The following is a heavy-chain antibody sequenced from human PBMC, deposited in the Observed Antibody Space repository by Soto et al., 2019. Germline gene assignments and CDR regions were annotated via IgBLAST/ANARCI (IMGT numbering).Heavy chain of an antibody. CDR1: GDYIHVGGYY. J-gene: IGHJ5*02. V-gene: IGHV4-30-4*01. CDR2: IYYTGKT. Sequence: PSETLSLTCSVSGDYIHVGGYYWTWIRQRSGKGLEWMGYIYYTGKTYYNPSLESRLTMSVDRSKNQFSLRLTSVTAADTAVYFCGRDLTSNANCIDPWGQGTLVTVSS. CDR3: GRDLTSNANCIDP. D-gene: IGHD2-2*01.